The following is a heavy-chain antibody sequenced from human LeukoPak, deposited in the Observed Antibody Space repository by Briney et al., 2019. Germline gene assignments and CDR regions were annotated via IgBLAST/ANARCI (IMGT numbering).Heavy chain of an antibody. J-gene: IGHJ4*02. V-gene: IGHV3-7*01. CDR1: GFSTSVYW. CDR3: ARDWGAYYHFFDY. CDR2: VKQDGSER. Sequence: GGSLRLSCEASGFSTSVYWMSWVRQAPGKGLEWVGNVKQDGSERNYVDSVKGRFTISRDGAKKSLYLQMNSLRAEDTAVYYCARDWGAYYHFFDYWGQGTLVTVSS. D-gene: IGHD3-22*01.